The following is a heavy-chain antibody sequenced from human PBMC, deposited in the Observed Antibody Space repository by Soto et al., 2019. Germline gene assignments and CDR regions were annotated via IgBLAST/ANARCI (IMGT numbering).Heavy chain of an antibody. J-gene: IGHJ4*02. V-gene: IGHV2-70*04. CDR2: IDWDDDK. Sequence: SGPTLVNPTQTVTLTCTFSGFSLSTSGMRVSWIRQPPGKALEWLARIDWDDDKFYSTSLKTRLTISKDTSKNQVVLTMTNMDPVHTATYHCARISTVPEGYYFDYWGQGTLVTV. CDR1: GFSLSTSGMR. CDR3: ARISTVPEGYYFDY. D-gene: IGHD4-17*01.